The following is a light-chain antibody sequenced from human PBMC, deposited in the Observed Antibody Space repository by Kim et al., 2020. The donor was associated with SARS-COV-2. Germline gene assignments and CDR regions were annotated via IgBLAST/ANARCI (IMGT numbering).Light chain of an antibody. V-gene: IGLV2-11*01. CDR1: SSDVGGYNY. CDR2: DVS. CDR3: CSYAGSYTWV. Sequence: GQSVTISCTGTSSDVGGYNYVSWYQQHPGKAPKLMIYDVSKRPSGVPDRFSGSKSGNTASLTISELQAEDDADYYCCSYAGSYTWVFGGGTQLTVL. J-gene: IGLJ3*02.